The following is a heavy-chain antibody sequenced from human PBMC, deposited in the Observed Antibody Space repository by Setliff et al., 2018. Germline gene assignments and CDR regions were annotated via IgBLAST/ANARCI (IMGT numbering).Heavy chain of an antibody. CDR1: GYNFITFG. V-gene: IGHV1-18*01. J-gene: IGHJ4*02. D-gene: IGHD5-12*01. CDR2: ISPYNEKT. CDR3: VRGPGPSVVVAMPFDR. Sequence: ASVKVSCKPSGYNFITFGISWVRQAPGQGLEWMGWISPYNEKTNYAEKFQGRVTMTTDTSTTTVYMEVASLRSDDTAVYYCVRGPGPSVVVAMPFDRWGQGTLVTV.